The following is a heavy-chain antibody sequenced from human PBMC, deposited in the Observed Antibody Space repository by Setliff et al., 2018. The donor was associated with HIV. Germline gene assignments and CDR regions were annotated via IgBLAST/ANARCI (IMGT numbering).Heavy chain of an antibody. J-gene: IGHJ4*02. CDR2: ITPSSTET. CDR3: ANWPEGAHDLFDY. Sequence: GGSLRLSCAASGFTFSSHVMTWVRQAPGKGLEWVSVITPSSTETYYADSVKGRFTISRDDSKNTLSLQMSSLRAEDTAVYYCANWPEGAHDLFDYWGQGTLVTVSS. D-gene: IGHD3-16*01. CDR1: GFTFSSHV. V-gene: IGHV3-23*01.